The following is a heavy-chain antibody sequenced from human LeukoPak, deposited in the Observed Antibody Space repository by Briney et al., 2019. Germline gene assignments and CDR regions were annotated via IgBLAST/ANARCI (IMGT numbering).Heavy chain of an antibody. CDR2: INPNSGGT. V-gene: IGHV1-2*02. D-gene: IGHD3-22*01. J-gene: IGHJ4*02. Sequence: ASVKVSCKASGYTFTGYYMHWVRQAPGQGLEWMGWINPNSGGTNYAQKFQGRVTMTRDTSISTAYMELSRLRSDDTAVYYCARDPAMQTWLSAYYFDYWGQGTQVTVSS. CDR1: GYTFTGYY. CDR3: ARDPAMQTWLSAYYFDY.